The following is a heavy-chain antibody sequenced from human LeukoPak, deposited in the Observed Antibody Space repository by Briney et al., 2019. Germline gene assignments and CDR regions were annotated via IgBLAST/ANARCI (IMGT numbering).Heavy chain of an antibody. D-gene: IGHD3-22*01. CDR2: INHSGST. CDR3: ARIRRNYYDSSGPDY. J-gene: IGHJ4*02. V-gene: IGHV4-34*01. Sequence: SETLSLTCAVYGGSFSGYYWSWIRQPPGKGLEWIGEINHSGSTNYNPSLKSRVTISVDTSKSQFSLKLSSVTAADTAVYYCARIRRNYYDSSGPDYWGQGTLVTVSS. CDR1: GGSFSGYY.